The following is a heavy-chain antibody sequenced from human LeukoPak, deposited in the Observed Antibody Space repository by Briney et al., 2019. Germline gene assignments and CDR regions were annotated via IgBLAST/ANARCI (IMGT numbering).Heavy chain of an antibody. J-gene: IGHJ4*02. Sequence: AASVKVSCKASGYTFTGYYMHWVRQAPGQGLEWMGWINPNSGGTDYAQKFQGRVTMTRDTSISTAYMELSSLRSEDTAVYYCARGITFGGVIGPLGDWGQGTLVTVSS. V-gene: IGHV1-2*02. CDR2: INPNSGGT. CDR3: ARGITFGGVIGPLGD. CDR1: GYTFTGYY. D-gene: IGHD3-16*02.